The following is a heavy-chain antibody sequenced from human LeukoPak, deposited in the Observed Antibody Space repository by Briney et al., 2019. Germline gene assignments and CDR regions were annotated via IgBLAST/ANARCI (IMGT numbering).Heavy chain of an antibody. CDR2: IWYDGSNK. J-gene: IGHJ5*02. CDR1: GFTFSSYG. V-gene: IGHV3-33*01. Sequence: GGSLRLSCAASGFTFSSYGMHWVRQAPGKGLEWVAVIWYDGSNKYYADSVKGRFTISRDNSKNTLYLRMNSLRAEDTAVYYCARDGRRYCSSTSCSRVDPWGQGTLVTVSS. CDR3: ARDGRRYCSSTSCSRVDP. D-gene: IGHD2-2*01.